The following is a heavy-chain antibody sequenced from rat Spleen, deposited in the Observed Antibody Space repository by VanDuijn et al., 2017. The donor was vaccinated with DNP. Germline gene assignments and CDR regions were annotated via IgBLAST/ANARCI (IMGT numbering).Heavy chain of an antibody. D-gene: IGHD1-11*01. CDR3: TTDPTEGPLNWLAY. CDR2: ISYDGSRT. Sequence: EVQLVESGGNLVQVGRSLKLSCEASGFTFSNYDMAWVRQAPKTGLEWVASISYDGSRTYYRDSVKGRFTISRDNAEGNLYLQMDSLKSEDTATYYCTTDPTEGPLNWLAYWGQGTLVTVSS. CDR1: GFTFSNYD. V-gene: IGHV5-20*01. J-gene: IGHJ3*01.